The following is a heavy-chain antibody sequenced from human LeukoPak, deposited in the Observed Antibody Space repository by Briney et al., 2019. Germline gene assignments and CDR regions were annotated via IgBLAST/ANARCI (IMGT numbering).Heavy chain of an antibody. CDR2: INHSGST. CDR3: AGAGLRRVDFDY. V-gene: IGHV4-34*01. Sequence: SETLSLTCAVYGGSFSGYYWSWIRQPPGKGLEWIGEINHSGSTNYNPSLKSRVTIPVDTSKNQFSLKLSSVTAADTAVYYCAGAGLRRVDFDYWGQGTLVTVSS. D-gene: IGHD2-15*01. J-gene: IGHJ4*02. CDR1: GGSFSGYY.